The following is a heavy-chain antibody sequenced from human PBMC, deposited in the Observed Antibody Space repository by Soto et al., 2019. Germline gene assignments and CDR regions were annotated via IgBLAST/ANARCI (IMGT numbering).Heavy chain of an antibody. CDR2: VYFSGST. D-gene: IGHD3-10*01. V-gene: IGHV4-59*08. CDR3: ARHSSGSSFDP. Sequence: QVQLQESGPGLVKPSETLSLTCTLSGGSISSYYWSWIRQPPGKGLEWIGYVYFSGSTNYNPSLKSRVTISVDTSKNQFSLNRSSVTAADTAIYYCARHSSGSSFDPWGQGTLVTVSS. J-gene: IGHJ5*02. CDR1: GGSISSYY.